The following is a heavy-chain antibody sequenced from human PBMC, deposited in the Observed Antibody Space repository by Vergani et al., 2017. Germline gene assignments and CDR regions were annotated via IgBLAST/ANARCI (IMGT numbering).Heavy chain of an antibody. CDR3: ARELSSAAGAGT. V-gene: IGHV1-46*01. CDR1: GYTFTSYY. J-gene: IGHJ4*02. Sequence: QVQLVQSGAEVKKPGASVKVSCKASGYTFTSYYMPWVRQAPGQGLEWMGIINPSGGSTSYAQKFQGRVTMTRDTSTSTVYMELSSLRSEDTAVYYCARELSSAAGAGTWGQGTLVTVSS. CDR2: INPSGGST. D-gene: IGHD6-19*01.